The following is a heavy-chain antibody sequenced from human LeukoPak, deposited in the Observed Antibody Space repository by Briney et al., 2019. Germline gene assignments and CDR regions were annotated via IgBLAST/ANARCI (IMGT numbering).Heavy chain of an antibody. Sequence: SETLSLTCTVSGGSISSYYWSWIRQPPGNGLEWIGYIYYSGSTNYNPSLKSRVTISVDTSKNQFSLKLSSVTAADTAVYYCARVARVGYSSSWHRRSRAFDIWGQGTMVTVSS. CDR1: GGSISSYY. CDR2: IYYSGST. V-gene: IGHV4-59*01. CDR3: ARVARVGYSSSWHRRSRAFDI. D-gene: IGHD6-13*01. J-gene: IGHJ3*02.